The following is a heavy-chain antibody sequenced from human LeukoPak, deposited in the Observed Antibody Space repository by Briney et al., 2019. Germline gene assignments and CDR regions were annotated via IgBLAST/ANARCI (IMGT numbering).Heavy chain of an antibody. J-gene: IGHJ3*02. CDR3: ATASTVTTERGSVVRAFDI. D-gene: IGHD4-17*01. CDR1: GYTFTSYD. CDR2: MNPNSSNT. V-gene: IGHV1-8*01. Sequence: ASVKVSCKASGYTFTSYDINWVRQATGQGLEWMGWMNPNSSNTGYAQKFQGRVTMTRSTSISTAYMELNSLRSEDTAVYYCATASTVTTERGSVVRAFDIWGQRTMVTVSS.